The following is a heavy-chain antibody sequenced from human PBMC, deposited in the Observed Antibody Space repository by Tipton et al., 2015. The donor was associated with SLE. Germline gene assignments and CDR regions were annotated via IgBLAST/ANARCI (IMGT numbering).Heavy chain of an antibody. J-gene: IGHJ4*02. V-gene: IGHV4-59*01. CDR1: GGSFSGYY. D-gene: IGHD6-13*01. CDR3: ASYEIAAAFDY. Sequence: TLSLTCAVYGGSFSGYYWSWIRQPPGKGLEWIGRIYYSGSTNYNPSLKSRVTISVDTSKNQFSLKLSSVTAADTAVYYCASYEIAAAFDYWGQGTLVTVSS. CDR2: IYYSGST.